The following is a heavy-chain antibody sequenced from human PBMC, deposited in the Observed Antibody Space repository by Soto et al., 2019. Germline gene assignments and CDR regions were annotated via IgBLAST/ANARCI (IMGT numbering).Heavy chain of an antibody. CDR1: GFIFTSYS. Sequence: GSLRLSCAASGFIFTSYSMNWVRQAPGKGLEWVSSISSSSSYIYYADSVKGRFTISRDNAKNSLYLQMSSLRAEDTAVYYCARDSGSSSDYYGMDVWGQGTTVTVSS. CDR2: ISSSSSYI. CDR3: ARDSGSSSDYYGMDV. D-gene: IGHD6-13*01. V-gene: IGHV3-21*01. J-gene: IGHJ6*02.